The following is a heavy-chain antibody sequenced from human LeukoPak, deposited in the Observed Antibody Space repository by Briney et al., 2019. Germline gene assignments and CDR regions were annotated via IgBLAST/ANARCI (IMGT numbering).Heavy chain of an antibody. D-gene: IGHD4-17*01. V-gene: IGHV3-66*02. J-gene: IGHJ4*02. Sequence: GGSLRLSCAASTFTVRNNFMSWVRQAPGKGLEWVSLIYSGGSTYYADSVKGRFTIPRDNSKNTLYLQMNSLRAEDTAVYYCASETTVSETDYWGQGTLVTVSS. CDR2: IYSGGST. CDR1: TFTVRNNF. CDR3: ASETTVSETDY.